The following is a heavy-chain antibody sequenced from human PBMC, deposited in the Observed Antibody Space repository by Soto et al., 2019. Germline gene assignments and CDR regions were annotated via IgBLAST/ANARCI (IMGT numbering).Heavy chain of an antibody. Sequence: EVQMVESGGGLVQPGGSLSLSCAASGFSISDYWMSWVRQAPGKGLEWVGNINEDGSEENYVDSVKGRFTISRDNARNSLYLQMNRLRVEDTAVYYCCHTWVGGQGTLVTVSS. J-gene: IGHJ4*02. D-gene: IGHD1-26*01. CDR2: INEDGSEE. V-gene: IGHV3-7*01. CDR1: GFSISDYW. CDR3: CHTWV.